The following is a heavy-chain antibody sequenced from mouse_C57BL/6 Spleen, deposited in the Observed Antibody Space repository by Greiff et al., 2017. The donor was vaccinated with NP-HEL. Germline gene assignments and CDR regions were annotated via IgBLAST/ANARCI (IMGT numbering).Heavy chain of an antibody. CDR2: IYPGSGST. J-gene: IGHJ1*03. D-gene: IGHD1-1*01. V-gene: IGHV1-55*01. CDR3: ARSPLYYYGSSWYFDV. CDR1: GYTFTSYW. Sequence: VQLQQPGAELVKPGASVKMSCKASGYTFTSYWITWVKQRPGQGLEWIGDIYPGSGSTNYNEKFKSKATLTVDTSSSTAYMQLSSLTSEDSAVYYCARSPLYYYGSSWYFDVWGTGTTVTVSS.